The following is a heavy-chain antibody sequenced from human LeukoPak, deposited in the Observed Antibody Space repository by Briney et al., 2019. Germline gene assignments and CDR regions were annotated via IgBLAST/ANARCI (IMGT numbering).Heavy chain of an antibody. D-gene: IGHD2-2*01. J-gene: IGHJ4*02. CDR1: GNSISSGDNY. Sequence: SETLSLTCTVSGNSISSGDNYWSWIRQPAGKGLEWIGRIYTSGSTNYNPSLKTRVTISVDKSKNQFSLKLNSVTAADTAVYYCARVSSQKTFDSWGQGTLVLVSS. CDR2: IYTSGST. V-gene: IGHV4-61*02. CDR3: ARVSSQKTFDS.